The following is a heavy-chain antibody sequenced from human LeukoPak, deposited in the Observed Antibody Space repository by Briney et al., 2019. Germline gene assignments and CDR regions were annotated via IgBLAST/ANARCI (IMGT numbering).Heavy chain of an antibody. J-gene: IGHJ4*02. V-gene: IGHV3-74*01. CDR2: INTDGSNT. CDR3: VVWGEDRSGHRFDF. D-gene: IGHD3-22*01. Sequence: AGRSLRLSCAASGFTFDYYWMHWVRQAPGKGLMWVSRINTDGSNTHYADSVKGRFTISRDNAKNTLYLQMNGLRVEDTAVYYCVVWGEDRSGHRFDFWGQGTLVTVSS. CDR1: GFTFDYYW.